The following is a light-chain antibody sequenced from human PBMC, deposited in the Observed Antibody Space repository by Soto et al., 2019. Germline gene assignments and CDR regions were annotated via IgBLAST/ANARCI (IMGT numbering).Light chain of an antibody. Sequence: QSVLTQPPSASGTPGQRVTISCSGSNSNIGRNTVNWYQQLPGAAPNLLIYSNNQRPSGVPDRFSGSKSGTSASLAISGLQSDDEADYYCAAWDESPNVPVFGGGTKVTVL. CDR1: NSNIGRNT. CDR2: SNN. V-gene: IGLV1-44*01. CDR3: AAWDESPNVPV. J-gene: IGLJ3*02.